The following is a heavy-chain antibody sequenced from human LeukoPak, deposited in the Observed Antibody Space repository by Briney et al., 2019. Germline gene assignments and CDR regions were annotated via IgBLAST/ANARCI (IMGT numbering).Heavy chain of an antibody. D-gene: IGHD3-22*01. V-gene: IGHV1-2*02. CDR3: ARDPALYYDSSGYYRD. Sequence: GASVKVSCKASGYTFTGYYMHWVRQAPGQGLEWMGWINPNSGGTNYAQKFQGRVTMTRDTSISTAYMELSRLRSDDTAVYYCARDPALYYDSSGYYRDWGQGTLVTVSS. J-gene: IGHJ4*02. CDR1: GYTFTGYY. CDR2: INPNSGGT.